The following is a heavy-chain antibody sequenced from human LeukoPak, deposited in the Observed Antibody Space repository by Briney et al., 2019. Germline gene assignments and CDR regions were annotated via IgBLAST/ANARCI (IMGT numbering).Heavy chain of an antibody. CDR3: ARERYSYGAHDY. CDR1: GFTFSSYW. D-gene: IGHD5-18*01. J-gene: IGHJ4*02. V-gene: IGHV3-74*01. CDR2: INSDGSST. Sequence: PGWSMRLSCAASGFTFSSYWMHWVRQAPGKGLVWVSRINSDGSSTSYADSVKGRFTISRDNAKNTLYLQMNSLRAEDMAVNYCARERYSYGAHDYWGQESLVTVSS.